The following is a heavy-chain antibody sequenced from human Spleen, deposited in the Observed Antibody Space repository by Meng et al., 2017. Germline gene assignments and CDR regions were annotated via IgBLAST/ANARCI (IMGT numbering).Heavy chain of an antibody. CDR1: DYTLTSDG. CDR3: ATRGNPYLDR. J-gene: IGHJ4*02. CDR2: INIYNGIT. Sequence: QGRWGQSGAEVKKPGAYVEDSCKVSDYTLTSDGFSWVRQAPGQGLQWMGWINIYNGITNYGRNFQGRVTLTTDTSTSTGYMELRSLTSDDTAVYYCATRGNPYLDRWGQGTLVTVSS. V-gene: IGHV1-18*04.